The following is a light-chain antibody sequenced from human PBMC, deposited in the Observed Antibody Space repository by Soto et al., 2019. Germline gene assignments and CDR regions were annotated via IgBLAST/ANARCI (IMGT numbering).Light chain of an antibody. Sequence: DIQITQSPSSLSASVGDRVTITCRASKGITNNLAWYQQKPGKVPRLLIYGASTLQSGVPSRFSGSGSGTDFTLTISSLQPEDVATYYCQKYDSAPLTFGQGTKVEFK. CDR3: QKYDSAPLT. CDR1: KGITNN. J-gene: IGKJ1*01. V-gene: IGKV1-27*01. CDR2: GAS.